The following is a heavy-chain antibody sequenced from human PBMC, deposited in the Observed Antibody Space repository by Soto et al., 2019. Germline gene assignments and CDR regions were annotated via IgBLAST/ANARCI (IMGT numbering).Heavy chain of an antibody. J-gene: IGHJ6*03. CDR3: ARDSRITMVLGVIISHPGDLYYYYYMDV. CDR1: GFTFSSYA. D-gene: IGHD3-10*01. Sequence: EVQLVESGGGLVQPGGSLRLSCAASGFTFSSYAMHWVRQAPGKGLEYVSAISSNGGSTYYANSVKGRFTISRDNSKKSLYLQMGSLRAEDMAVYYCARDSRITMVLGVIISHPGDLYYYYYMDVWGKGTTVTVSS. V-gene: IGHV3-64*01. CDR2: ISSNGGST.